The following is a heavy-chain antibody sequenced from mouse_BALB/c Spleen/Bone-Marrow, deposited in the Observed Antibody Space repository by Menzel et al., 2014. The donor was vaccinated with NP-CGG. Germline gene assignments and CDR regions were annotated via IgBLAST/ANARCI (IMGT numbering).Heavy chain of an antibody. CDR2: ILPGSGTT. D-gene: IGHD2-4*01. Sequence: QVQLQQSGAELMKPGASVKISCKATGYTFSTYWIEWVKQRPGHGLEWIGEILPGSGTTNYNEKFKGKATFTADTSSNTSYMQLSSLTSDDSAVYYCARLITTWGFAYWSQGTRVTVSA. CDR3: ARLITTWGFAY. V-gene: IGHV1-9*01. CDR1: GYTFSTYW. J-gene: IGHJ3*01.